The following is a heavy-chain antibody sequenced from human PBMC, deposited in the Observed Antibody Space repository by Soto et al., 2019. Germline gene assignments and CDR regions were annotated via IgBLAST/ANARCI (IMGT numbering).Heavy chain of an antibody. CDR2: IDGSGYT. V-gene: IGHV4-31*03. J-gene: IGHJ4*02. CDR3: ARKQAGFFYGIDY. CDR1: GGSISTGGYY. Sequence: SETLSPTCTVSGGSISTGGYYWRWILQYPGKGLELLRYIDGSGYTFYNPSLQSRLTLSMDTSKNQFSLKLSSATSADTAGYFCARKQAGFFYGIDYWGQGTLVTVSS. D-gene: IGHD3-3*01.